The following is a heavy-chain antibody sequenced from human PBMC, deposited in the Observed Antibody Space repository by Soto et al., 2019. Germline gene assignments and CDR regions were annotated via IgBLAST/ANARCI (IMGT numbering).Heavy chain of an antibody. CDR2: IKSKTDGGTA. CDR3: TTQNCSGGSCYSGYYYYGLDV. J-gene: IGHJ6*02. CDR1: GFTFSNAW. V-gene: IGHV3-15*07. Sequence: EVQLVESGGGLVKPGGSLRLSCAASGFTFSNAWMNWVRQAPGKGLEGVGRIKSKTDGGTADYAAPVKGRFTISRDDSKNTLYLQMDSLITEDTAVYYCTTQNCSGGSCYSGYYYYGLDVWGQGTTVSVSS. D-gene: IGHD2-15*01.